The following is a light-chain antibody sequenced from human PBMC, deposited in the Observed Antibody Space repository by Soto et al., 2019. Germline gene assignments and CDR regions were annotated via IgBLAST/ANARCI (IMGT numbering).Light chain of an antibody. V-gene: IGLV2-14*03. CDR3: SSYTTSNTVV. J-gene: IGLJ2*01. CDR2: DVI. Sequence: QSALTQPASVSGSPGQAITISCTGTSSDVGAYNYVSWYQHHPGKAPKLMIYDVITRASGVSNRFSGSKSGNTASLTVSGLQAEDEADYYCSSYTTSNTVVFGGGTKLHVL. CDR1: SSDVGAYNY.